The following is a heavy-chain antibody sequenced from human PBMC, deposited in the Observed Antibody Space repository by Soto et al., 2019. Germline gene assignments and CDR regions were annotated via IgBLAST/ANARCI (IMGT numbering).Heavy chain of an antibody. V-gene: IGHV4-61*08. D-gene: IGHD3-10*01. J-gene: IGHJ3*02. CDR2: IYYSGST. CDR3: ARERQWFGELLFHDAFDI. Sequence: SETLSLTCTVSGGSISSGGYYWSWIRQHPGKGLEWIGYIYYSGSTNYNPSLKSRVTISVDTSKNQFSLKLSSVTAADTAVYYCARERQWFGELLFHDAFDIWGQGTMVTVSS. CDR1: GGSISSGGYY.